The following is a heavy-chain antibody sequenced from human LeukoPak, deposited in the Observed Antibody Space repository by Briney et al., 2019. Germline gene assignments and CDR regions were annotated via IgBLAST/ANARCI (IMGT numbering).Heavy chain of an antibody. D-gene: IGHD3-3*01. CDR2: IYHSEST. CDR1: GFTFSSYS. CDR3: ARSVRFLDY. V-gene: IGHV4-38-2*01. J-gene: IGHJ4*02. Sequence: PGGSLRLSCAASGFTFSSYSMNWVRQAPGKGLEWIGSIYHSESTYYNPSLKSRVTISVDTSKSQFSLKLSSVTAADTAVYYCARSVRFLDYWGQGTLVTVSS.